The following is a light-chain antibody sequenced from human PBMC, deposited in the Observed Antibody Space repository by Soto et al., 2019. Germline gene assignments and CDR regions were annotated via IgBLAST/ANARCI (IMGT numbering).Light chain of an antibody. CDR1: SSDVGGYNY. CDR3: SSHAGSKRV. CDR2: EVN. V-gene: IGLV2-8*01. J-gene: IGLJ1*01. Sequence: QSVLTQPPSASGSPGQSVIISCTGTSSDVGGYNYVSWYQQHPGKAPKLMIYEVNKRPSGVPDRFSGSKSGNTASLTVSGLQAEDEGDYYCSSHAGSKRVFGTGTKVTVL.